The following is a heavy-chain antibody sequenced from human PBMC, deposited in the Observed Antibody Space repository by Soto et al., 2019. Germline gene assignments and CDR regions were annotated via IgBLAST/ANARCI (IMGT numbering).Heavy chain of an antibody. Sequence: QVQLVQSGAEVKKPGSSLKVSCKASGGTFSSYAISWVRQAPGQGLEWMGGIIPIFGTANYAQKFQGRVTITADESTSTAYMELSSLRSEDTAVYYCARDPYGDSSPYNWFDPWGQGTLVTVSS. CDR1: GGTFSSYA. V-gene: IGHV1-69*01. CDR3: ARDPYGDSSPYNWFDP. D-gene: IGHD4-17*01. J-gene: IGHJ5*02. CDR2: IIPIFGTA.